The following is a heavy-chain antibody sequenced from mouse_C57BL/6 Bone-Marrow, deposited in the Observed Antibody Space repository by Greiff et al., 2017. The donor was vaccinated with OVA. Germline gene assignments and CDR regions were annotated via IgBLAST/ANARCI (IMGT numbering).Heavy chain of an antibody. Sequence: QVQLQQSGTELVKPGASVKLSCKASGYTFTSYWMHWVKQRPGQGLEWIGNINPSNGGTNYNEKFKSKATLTVDKSSSTAYMQLSSLTSEDSAVYYCARRSYYYGSRTNYYAMDYWGQGTSVTVSS. V-gene: IGHV1-53*01. CDR1: GYTFTSYW. J-gene: IGHJ4*01. CDR2: INPSNGGT. CDR3: ARRSYYYGSRTNYYAMDY. D-gene: IGHD1-1*01.